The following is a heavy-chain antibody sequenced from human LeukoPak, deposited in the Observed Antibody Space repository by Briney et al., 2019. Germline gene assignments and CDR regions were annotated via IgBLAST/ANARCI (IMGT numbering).Heavy chain of an antibody. Sequence: GVSLRLSCAASGFTFSSYTMNWVPQAPGKGLEWVLAISRRSTYIYYDDSVKRRFTISRDNAKKSLYLQMNSLRAEDTAVYYCAHLPSSGTGIVDYWVQGTLVTVSS. CDR3: AHLPSSGTGIVDY. CDR1: GFTFSSYT. J-gene: IGHJ4*02. D-gene: IGHD3-10*01. CDR2: ISRRSTYI. V-gene: IGHV3-21*01.